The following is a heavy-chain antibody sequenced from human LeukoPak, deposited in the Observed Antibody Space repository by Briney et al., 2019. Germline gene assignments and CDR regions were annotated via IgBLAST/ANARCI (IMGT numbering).Heavy chain of an antibody. CDR3: ATYSSGWYVLGDY. CDR1: GFTFSSYA. Sequence: GGSLRLSCAACGFTFSSYAMCWVRQASGKGLEWVSAISGSGGSTYYADSVKGRFTISRDNSKNTLYLQMNSLRAEDTAVYYCATYSSGWYVLGDYWGQGTLVTVS. J-gene: IGHJ4*02. V-gene: IGHV3-23*01. D-gene: IGHD6-19*01. CDR2: ISGSGGST.